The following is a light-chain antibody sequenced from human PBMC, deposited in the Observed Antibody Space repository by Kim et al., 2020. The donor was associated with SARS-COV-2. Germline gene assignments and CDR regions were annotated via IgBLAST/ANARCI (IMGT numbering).Light chain of an antibody. CDR2: RNN. CDR3: ASWDDSLSGLV. V-gene: IGLV1-47*01. Sequence: GQGVTIPCPRTSSTIGSDYASWYQQLPGTAPNVLIYRNNQRPSGVPARFSGSKSDTSASLAISGLRSEDEGDYYCASWDDSLSGLVFGGGTQLTVL. CDR1: SSTIGSDY. J-gene: IGLJ2*01.